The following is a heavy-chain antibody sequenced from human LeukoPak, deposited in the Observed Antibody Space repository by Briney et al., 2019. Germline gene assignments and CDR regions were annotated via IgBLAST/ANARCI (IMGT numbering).Heavy chain of an antibody. J-gene: IGHJ6*04. CDR2: MNPNSGNT. CDR1: GYTFTSYD. D-gene: IGHD3-22*01. CDR3: AGMSGYYGPTVEDV. V-gene: IGHV1-8*03. Sequence: ASVKVSCKASGYTFTSYDINWVRQATGQGLEWMGWMNPNSGNTGYAQKFQGRVTITRNTSISTAYMELSSLRSGDTAVYYCAGMSGYYGPTVEDVWGKGTTVTISS.